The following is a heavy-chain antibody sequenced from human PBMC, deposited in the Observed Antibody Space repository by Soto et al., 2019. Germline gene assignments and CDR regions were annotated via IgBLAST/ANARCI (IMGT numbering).Heavy chain of an antibody. CDR2: ISWDSGTT. CDR1: GLTFGDHG. D-gene: IGHD3-3*01. Sequence: GGSLRLSCAASGLTFGDHGMHWVRQVPGRGLEWVSGISWDSGTTGYGDSVKGRFTISRDNAKNSLYLQMNSLRPEDTAFYYCAKDKGGVWSVHRGGFYSYYGMDVWGQGTTVTVSS. V-gene: IGHV3-9*01. J-gene: IGHJ6*02. CDR3: AKDKGGVWSVHRGGFYSYYGMDV.